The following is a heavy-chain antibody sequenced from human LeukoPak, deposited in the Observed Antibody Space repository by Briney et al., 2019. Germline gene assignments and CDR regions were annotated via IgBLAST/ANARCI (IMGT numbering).Heavy chain of an antibody. CDR1: GFTFSSYW. Sequence: GGSLRLSCAASGFTFSSYWMSWVRQAPGKGLEWVANIKQDGSEKYYVDSVKGRLTISRDNAKNSLYLQMNSLRAEDTAVYYCARGIVVVPAAIFGTYYYYYYMDVWGKGTTVTVSS. CDR2: IKQDGSEK. J-gene: IGHJ6*03. CDR3: ARGIVVVPAAIFGTYYYYYYMDV. V-gene: IGHV3-7*01. D-gene: IGHD2-2*01.